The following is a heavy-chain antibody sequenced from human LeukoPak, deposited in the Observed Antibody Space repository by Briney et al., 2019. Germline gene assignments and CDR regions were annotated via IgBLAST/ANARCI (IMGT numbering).Heavy chain of an antibody. CDR3: ARRRQGTLSYVDS. V-gene: IGHV4-39*01. CDR2: IYYSGST. J-gene: IGHJ4*02. CDR1: GDSLSGGPYH. D-gene: IGHD3-16*01. Sequence: SETLSLTCVVSGDSLSGGPYHWGWIRQPPGKGLEWIRSIYYSGSTYYNPSLKSRVTIFRDTSKNQFSLNLNSVTAADTAVYYCARRRQGTLSYVDSWGQGTLVTVSS.